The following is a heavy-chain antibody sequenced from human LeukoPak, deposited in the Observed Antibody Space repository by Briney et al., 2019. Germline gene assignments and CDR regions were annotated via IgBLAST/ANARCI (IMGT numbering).Heavy chain of an antibody. J-gene: IGHJ4*02. CDR3: AEVTVADY. CDR1: GFTFSSYA. CDR2: ISYSGST. V-gene: IGHV4-39*01. D-gene: IGHD5-18*01. Sequence: GSLRLSCAASGFTFSSYAMSWIRQPPGKGLEWIGSISYSGSTYYNPSLKSRVTISVDTSKNQFSLKLSSVTAADTAVYYCAEVTVADYWGQGTLVTVSS.